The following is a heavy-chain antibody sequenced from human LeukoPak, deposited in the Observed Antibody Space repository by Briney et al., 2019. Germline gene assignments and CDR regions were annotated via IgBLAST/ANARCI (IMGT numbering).Heavy chain of an antibody. CDR2: IRCDGSNK. CDR3: AKEISTVMTTRGGSAFDI. V-gene: IGHV3-30*02. Sequence: GGSLRLSCAASGFTFSSYGMHWVRQAPGKGLEWVAFIRCDGSNKYYADSVKGRFTISRDNSKNTLYLQMNSLRAEDTAVYYCAKEISTVMTTRGGSAFDIWGQGTMVTVSS. D-gene: IGHD4-17*01. J-gene: IGHJ3*02. CDR1: GFTFSSYG.